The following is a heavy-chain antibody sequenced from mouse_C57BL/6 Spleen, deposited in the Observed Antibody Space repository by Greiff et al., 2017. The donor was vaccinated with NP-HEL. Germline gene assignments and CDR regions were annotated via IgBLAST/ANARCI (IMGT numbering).Heavy chain of an antibody. Sequence: QVQLKQPGAELVRPGSSVKLSCKASGYTFTSYWMHWVKQRPIQGLEWIGNIDPSDSETHYNQKFKDKATLTVDKSSSTAYMQLSSLTSEDSAVYYCARGSSGVDYWGQGTTLTVSS. CDR1: GYTFTSYW. CDR3: ARGSSGVDY. J-gene: IGHJ2*01. CDR2: IDPSDSET. V-gene: IGHV1-52*01. D-gene: IGHD3-2*02.